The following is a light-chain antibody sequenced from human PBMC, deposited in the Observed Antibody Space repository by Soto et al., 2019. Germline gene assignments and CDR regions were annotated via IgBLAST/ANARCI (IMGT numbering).Light chain of an antibody. CDR3: QQYSSFPPYT. CDR1: QSISTW. J-gene: IGKJ2*01. V-gene: IGKV1-5*03. Sequence: DIQMTQSPSTLSTSVGERVTITCRASQSISTWLAWYQQKPGKAPRLLIYKASSLEEGVPSRFSGSGSGTDFSLTISRLQADDFASYFCQQYSSFPPYTFGQGTKLEI. CDR2: KAS.